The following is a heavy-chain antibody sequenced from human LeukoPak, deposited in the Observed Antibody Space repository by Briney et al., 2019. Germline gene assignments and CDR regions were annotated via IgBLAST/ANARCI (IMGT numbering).Heavy chain of an antibody. CDR3: ARSSGAYRSFDY. Sequence: SETLSLTCTVSGGSISSYYWSWIRQPPGKGLEWIGYIYYGGTTDYNPSLKSRVTISVDTSNNQFSLKVSSVTAADTAVYYCARSSGAYRSFDYWGQGSLVTVSS. CDR2: IYYGGTT. D-gene: IGHD1-26*01. J-gene: IGHJ4*02. V-gene: IGHV4-59*01. CDR1: GGSISSYY.